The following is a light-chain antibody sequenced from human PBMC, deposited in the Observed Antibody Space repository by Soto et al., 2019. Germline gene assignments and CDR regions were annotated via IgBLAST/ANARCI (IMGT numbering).Light chain of an antibody. CDR1: NSNIGAGYD. CDR2: GNN. J-gene: IGLJ2*01. Sequence: QSVLPQPPSVSGAPGQRVIISCTGSNSNIGAGYDVHWYQQLPGTAPKLLIYGNNNRPSGVPDRFSGSKSGTSASLAITGLQAEDEADYYCQSYDRSLSGYVVFGGGTKLTVL. V-gene: IGLV1-40*01. CDR3: QSYDRSLSGYVV.